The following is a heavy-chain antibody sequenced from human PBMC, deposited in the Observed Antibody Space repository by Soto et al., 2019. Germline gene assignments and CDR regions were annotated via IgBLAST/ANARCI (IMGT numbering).Heavy chain of an antibody. Sequence: QEHLVESGGGVVQPGRSLRLSCAASGFVFSNYGMHWVRQTPGKGLEWVAGISYEGSNKYYADSVKGRFTISRDNPKNTLSLHINSLRAEDTAVYYCAKTGHTDPTRENYYVMDVWGQGTNVTVSS. CDR2: ISYEGSNK. D-gene: IGHD1-26*01. CDR3: AKTGHTDPTRENYYVMDV. CDR1: GFVFSNYG. V-gene: IGHV3-30*18. J-gene: IGHJ6*02.